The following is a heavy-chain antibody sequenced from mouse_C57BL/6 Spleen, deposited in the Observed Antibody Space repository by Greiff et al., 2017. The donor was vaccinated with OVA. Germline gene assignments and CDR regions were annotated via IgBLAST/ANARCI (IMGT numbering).Heavy chain of an antibody. CDR1: GYTFTSYG. V-gene: IGHV1-81*01. D-gene: IGHD2-3*01. Sequence: QVQLKESGAELARPGASVKLSCKASGYTFTSYGISWVKQRTGQGLEWIGEIYPRSGNTYYNEKFKGKATLTADKSSSTAYMELRSLTSEDSAVYFCVCPDGYYEDYFDYWGQGTTLTVSS. CDR3: VCPDGYYEDYFDY. CDR2: IYPRSGNT. J-gene: IGHJ2*01.